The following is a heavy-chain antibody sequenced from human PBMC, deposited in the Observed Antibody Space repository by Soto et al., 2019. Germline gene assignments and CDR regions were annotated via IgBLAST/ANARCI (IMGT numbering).Heavy chain of an antibody. CDR3: ARSMAAAENDY. CDR1: GFAFSRYD. CDR2: ISSNGGWT. D-gene: IGHD6-13*01. J-gene: IGHJ4*02. V-gene: IGHV3-64*01. Sequence: EVQLVESGGGLVQPGESLRLSCEGSGFAFSRYDVHWVRQAPGKGLEYVSSISSNGGWTYYANSVNGRFAISRDNSKNTVYLQMGSLRGEDMAVYYCARSMAAAENDYWGQGTLVTVSS.